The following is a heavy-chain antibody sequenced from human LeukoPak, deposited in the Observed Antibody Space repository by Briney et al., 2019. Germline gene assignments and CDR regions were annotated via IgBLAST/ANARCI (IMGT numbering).Heavy chain of an antibody. D-gene: IGHD5-12*01. CDR1: GFTFSSYG. CDR3: ARDSGYDLDY. Sequence: GGSLRLSCAASGFTFSSYGMHWVRQAPGKGLEWVAVISYDGSNKYYADSVKGRFTISRDNAKNTLCLQMNSLRAEDTAVYYCARDSGYDLDYWGQGTLVTVSS. J-gene: IGHJ4*02. CDR2: ISYDGSNK. V-gene: IGHV3-30*03.